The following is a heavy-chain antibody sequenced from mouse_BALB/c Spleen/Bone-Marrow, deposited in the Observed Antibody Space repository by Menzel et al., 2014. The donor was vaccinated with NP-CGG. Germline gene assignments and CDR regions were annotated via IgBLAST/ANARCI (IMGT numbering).Heavy chain of an antibody. Sequence: VQPQQSGGGLVQPGGSRKLSCAASGFTFSSFGMHWVRQAPEKGLEWVAYISSGSSTIFYADTVKGRFTVSRDNPKNTLFLQMTSLRSEDTAMYYCTRGGNWDDFDYWGQGTTLTVSS. D-gene: IGHD4-1*01. CDR3: TRGGNWDDFDY. V-gene: IGHV5-17*02. J-gene: IGHJ2*01. CDR2: ISSGSSTI. CDR1: GFTFSSFG.